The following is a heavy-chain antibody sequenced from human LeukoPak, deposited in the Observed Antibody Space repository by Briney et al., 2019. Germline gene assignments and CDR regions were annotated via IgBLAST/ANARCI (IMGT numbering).Heavy chain of an antibody. Sequence: PGGSLRLSCTTSGFIFGRYKMSWVRQAPGKGLEWVSFIGSKGYGETTEDAASVRGRFTRARDDSKGIAYLQINSLRTEDTAVYFCPRPLMVASLPASWGRGPLVTVPS. D-gene: IGHD2-8*01. CDR2: IGSKGYGETT. CDR3: PRPLMVASLPAS. V-gene: IGHV3-49*04. CDR1: GFIFGRYK. J-gene: IGHJ5*02.